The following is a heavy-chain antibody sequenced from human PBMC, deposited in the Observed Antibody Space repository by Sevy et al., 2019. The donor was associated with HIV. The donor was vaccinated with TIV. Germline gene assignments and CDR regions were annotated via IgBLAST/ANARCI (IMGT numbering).Heavy chain of an antibody. CDR3: ARDKLLPVMVSMVRGALSYYFDY. V-gene: IGHV3-33*01. J-gene: IGHJ4*02. D-gene: IGHD3-10*01. CDR2: VWYDGSYK. Sequence: GGSLRLSCAASGFIFSDYGMHWVRQAPGKGLEWVAVVWYDGSYKYYNDSVKGRFTISRNNSNNMVFLQMNSLRAEDRAGYYCARDKLLPVMVSMVRGALSYYFDYWGQGTLVTVSS. CDR1: GFIFSDYG.